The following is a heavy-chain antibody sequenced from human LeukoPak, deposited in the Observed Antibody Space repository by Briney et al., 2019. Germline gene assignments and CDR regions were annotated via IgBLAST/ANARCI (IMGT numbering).Heavy chain of an antibody. CDR2: IWYDGSNK. D-gene: IGHD3-9*01. J-gene: IGHJ6*02. CDR1: GFTFSSYG. CDR3: SREYFDWSRNYYYGMDV. V-gene: IGHV3-33*08. Sequence: GSLRLSCAASGFTFSSYGMHWVRQAPGKGLEWMALIWYDGSNKYYADSVKGRFTISRDNSKNTLYLQMNSLRAGDTAVYYCSREYFDWSRNYYYGMDVWGQGTTVTVSS.